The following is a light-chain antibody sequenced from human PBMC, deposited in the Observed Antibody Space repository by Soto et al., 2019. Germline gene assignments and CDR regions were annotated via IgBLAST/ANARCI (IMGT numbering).Light chain of an antibody. Sequence: QSVLAQPASVSGSPGQSITISCTGTTGDVGAYNYVSWYQQHPGKAPRVMIYEVSYRPSGVSNRFSGSRSGNTASLTISGLQAEDEADYYCSSYTSSSTYVFGTGTKVTVL. V-gene: IGLV2-14*01. CDR2: EVS. CDR1: TGDVGAYNY. J-gene: IGLJ1*01. CDR3: SSYTSSSTYV.